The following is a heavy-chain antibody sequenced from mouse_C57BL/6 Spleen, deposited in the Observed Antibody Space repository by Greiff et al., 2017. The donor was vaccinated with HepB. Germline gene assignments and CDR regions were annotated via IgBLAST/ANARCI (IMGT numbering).Heavy chain of an antibody. CDR3: TGHYKGYYAMDY. J-gene: IGHJ4*01. Sequence: DVQLQESGGGLVQPGGSMKLSCVASGFTFSNYWMNWVRQSTEKGLEWVAQIRLKSDNYATHYAESVKGRFTISRDDSKSSVYMQMNNLRAEDTGIYYCTGHYKGYYAMDYWGQGTSVTVSS. V-gene: IGHV6-3*01. D-gene: IGHD2-12*01. CDR2: IRLKSDNYAT. CDR1: GFTFSNYW.